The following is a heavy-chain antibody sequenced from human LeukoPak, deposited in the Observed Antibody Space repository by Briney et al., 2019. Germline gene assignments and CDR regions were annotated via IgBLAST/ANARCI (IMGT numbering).Heavy chain of an antibody. Sequence: SETLSLTCTVSGGSISSYYWSWIRQPPGKGIGWIGYIYTSGSTNYNPSLKSRVTISVDTSKNQFSLKLSSVTAADTAVYYCAKTIAARPGGYYFDYWGQGTLVTVSS. J-gene: IGHJ4*02. V-gene: IGHV4-4*09. CDR2: IYTSGST. D-gene: IGHD6-6*01. CDR1: GGSISSYY. CDR3: AKTIAARPGGYYFDY.